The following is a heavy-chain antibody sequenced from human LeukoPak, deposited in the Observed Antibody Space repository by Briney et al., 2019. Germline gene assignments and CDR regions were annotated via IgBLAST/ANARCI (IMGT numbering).Heavy chain of an antibody. D-gene: IGHD6-13*01. CDR1: GFTFSSYW. Sequence: SGGSLRLSCAASGFTFSSYWMSWVRQAPGKGLEWVANIKQDGSEKYYVDSVKGRFTISRDNAKNSLYLQMNSLRAEDTAVYYCARPKGIAAAGNWFDPWGQGTLVTVSS. V-gene: IGHV3-7*01. J-gene: IGHJ5*02. CDR2: IKQDGSEK. CDR3: ARPKGIAAAGNWFDP.